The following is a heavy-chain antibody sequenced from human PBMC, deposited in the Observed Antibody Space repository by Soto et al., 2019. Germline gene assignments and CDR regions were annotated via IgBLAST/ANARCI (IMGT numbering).Heavy chain of an antibody. D-gene: IGHD3-22*01. CDR1: GFTFSLDA. CDR3: AKLGFDSSGTSSIFDC. CDR2: ISYDGSVE. J-gene: IGHJ4*02. Sequence: QVQLVESGGGLVQPGTSLRLSCAASGFTFSLDAMHWVRQAPGKGLDWVASISYDGSVENYADSVKGRFAISRDNSRNTLTLQMSSQKTEDTGVYYCAKLGFDSSGTSSIFDCWGQGTLVTVS. V-gene: IGHV3-30*18.